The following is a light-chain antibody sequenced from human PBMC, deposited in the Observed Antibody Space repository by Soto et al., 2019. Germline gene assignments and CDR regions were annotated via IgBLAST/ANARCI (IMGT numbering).Light chain of an antibody. J-gene: IGKJ1*01. CDR3: QQYNT. CDR2: DAS. CDR1: QSISSW. V-gene: IGKV1-5*01. Sequence: DIQMTQSPSTLSASVGDRVTITCRASQSISSWLAWYQQKPGKAPKLLIYDASSLESGVPSRFSGSGSGTEFTPTISSLQPDDFATYYCQQYNTFGQGTKVEIK.